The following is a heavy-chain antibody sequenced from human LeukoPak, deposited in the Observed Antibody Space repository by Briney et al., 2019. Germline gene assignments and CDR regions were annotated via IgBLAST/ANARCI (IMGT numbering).Heavy chain of an antibody. J-gene: IGHJ4*02. V-gene: IGHV1-2*02. CDR2: INPNSGGT. CDR3: ARDSIAAAGIDY. CDR1: GYTFTGYY. D-gene: IGHD6-13*01. Sequence: ASVKVSCKASGYTFTGYYMHWVRQAPGQGLEWMGWINPNSGGTNYAQKFQGRVTMTRDTSISTAYMELSRLRSGDTAVYYCARDSIAAAGIDYWGQGTLVTVSS.